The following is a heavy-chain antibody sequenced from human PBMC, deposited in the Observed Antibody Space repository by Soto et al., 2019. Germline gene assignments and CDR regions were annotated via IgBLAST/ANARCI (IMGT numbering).Heavy chain of an antibody. V-gene: IGHV1-69*13. CDR1: GGTFSRYA. J-gene: IGHJ5*02. Sequence: GASVKVSCKASGGTFSRYAISWVRQAPGQGLEWIGGIIPIFGTANYAQKFQGRVTITADESTSTAYMELSSLRSEDTAVYYCARHSSSRTNWFDPWGQGTLVTVSS. CDR3: ARHSSSRTNWFDP. D-gene: IGHD6-13*01. CDR2: IIPIFGTA.